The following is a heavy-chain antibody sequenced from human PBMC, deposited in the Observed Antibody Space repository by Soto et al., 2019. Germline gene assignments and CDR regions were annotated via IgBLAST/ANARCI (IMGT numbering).Heavy chain of an antibody. J-gene: IGHJ5*02. D-gene: IGHD4-17*01. CDR1: GGSISSAGYF. CDR2: ISHSGST. CDR3: ATYRGDYVGNWFDP. Sequence: QLQLQESGSGLVKPSQTLSLTCAVSGGSISSAGYFWTWIRQPPGKGLEWIGYISHSGSTYYNPSLESRVTISIDTSKNQFSLKLSSVTAADTAVYYCATYRGDYVGNWFDPWGQGTLVTVSS. V-gene: IGHV4-30-2*01.